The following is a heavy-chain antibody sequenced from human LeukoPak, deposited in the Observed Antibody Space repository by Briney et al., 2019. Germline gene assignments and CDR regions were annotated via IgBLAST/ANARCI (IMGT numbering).Heavy chain of an antibody. CDR1: GDSIIGYY. V-gene: IGHV4-39*07. D-gene: IGHD3-22*01. CDR2: IYYSGST. J-gene: IGHJ4*02. CDR3: ARDVVKGSSGYYYSSRKFDY. Sequence: SETLSLTCSVSGDSIIGYYWGWIRQPPGKGLEWIGSIYYSGSTYYNPSLKSRVTISVDTSKNQFSLKLSSVTAADTAVYYCARDVVKGSSGYYYSSRKFDYWGQGTLVTVSS.